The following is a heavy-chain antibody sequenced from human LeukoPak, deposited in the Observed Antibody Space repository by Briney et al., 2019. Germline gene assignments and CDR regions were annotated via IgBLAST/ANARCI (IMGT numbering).Heavy chain of an antibody. CDR1: GGSISSSNW. J-gene: IGHJ4*02. CDR2: IYHSGST. Sequence: SGTLSLTCAVSGGSISSSNWWSWVRQPPGQGLEWIGEIYHSGSTYYNPSLKSRVTISVDTSKNQFSLKLSSVTAADTAVYYCAREGYCSGGSCYDYWGQGTLVTVSS. D-gene: IGHD2-15*01. V-gene: IGHV4-4*02. CDR3: AREGYCSGGSCYDY.